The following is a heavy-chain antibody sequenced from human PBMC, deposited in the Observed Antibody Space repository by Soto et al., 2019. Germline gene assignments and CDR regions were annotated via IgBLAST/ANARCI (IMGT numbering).Heavy chain of an antibody. V-gene: IGHV4-31*03. CDR2: IYSSGST. Sequence: QVQLQESVPGLVKPSQTLSLTCTVSGGSFSRGGYYWSWIRQHPGKGLEWIGNIYSSGSTFYNPSLKSRLSISIDTSKKQFSLKLSSVTAADTAVYYCARDRLKGYFDYWGQGTLVTVSS. CDR3: ARDRLKGYFDY. D-gene: IGHD5-12*01. J-gene: IGHJ4*02. CDR1: GGSFSRGGYY.